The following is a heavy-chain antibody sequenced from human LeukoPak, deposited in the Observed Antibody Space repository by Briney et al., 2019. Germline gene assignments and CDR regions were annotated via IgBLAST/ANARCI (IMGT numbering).Heavy chain of an antibody. CDR1: GFTFKSYW. V-gene: IGHV3-7*05. D-gene: IGHD6-13*01. CDR2: IKQDGREK. J-gene: IGHJ6*02. Sequence: GGSLRLSCAVSGFTFKSYWITWVRQVPGKGLEWVANIKQDGREKSYVDSLEGRFTISRDNAKNSLYLQMNSLRAEDTAVYYCATVGAEASKSKSDYHYYGMDVWGQGTSVTVSS. CDR3: ATVGAEASKSKSDYHYYGMDV.